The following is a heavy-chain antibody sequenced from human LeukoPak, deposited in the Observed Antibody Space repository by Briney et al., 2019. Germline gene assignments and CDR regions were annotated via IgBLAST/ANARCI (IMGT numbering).Heavy chain of an antibody. D-gene: IGHD3-10*01. CDR2: IYYSGST. Sequence: SETLSLTCTVSGGSISSSSYYWGWIRQPPGKGLEWIGSIYYSGSTYYNPSLKSRVTISVDTSKNQFSLKLSSVTAADTAVYYCARLSAPMVRGVGAFDIWGQGTMVTVSS. J-gene: IGHJ3*02. V-gene: IGHV4-39*01. CDR3: ARLSAPMVRGVGAFDI. CDR1: GGSISSSSYY.